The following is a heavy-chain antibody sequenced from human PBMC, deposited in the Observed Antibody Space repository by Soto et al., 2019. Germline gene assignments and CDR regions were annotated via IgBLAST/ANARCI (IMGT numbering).Heavy chain of an antibody. Sequence: ASVKVSCKASGYTFTSYAMHWVRQAPGQRLEWMGWINAGNGNTKYSQKFQGRVTITRDTSASTAYMELSSLRSEDTAAYYCARDPSYYGMDVWGQGTTVTVSS. V-gene: IGHV1-3*01. CDR3: ARDPSYYGMDV. J-gene: IGHJ6*02. CDR2: INAGNGNT. CDR1: GYTFTSYA.